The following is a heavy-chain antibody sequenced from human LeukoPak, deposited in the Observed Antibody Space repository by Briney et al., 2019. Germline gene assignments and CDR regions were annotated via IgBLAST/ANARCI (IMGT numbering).Heavy chain of an antibody. J-gene: IGHJ4*02. V-gene: IGHV3-30-3*01. Sequence: PGGSLRLSCAASGFTFSSYAMHWVRQAPGKGLEWVAVISYDGSNKYYADSVKGRFTISRDNSKNTLYLQMNSLRAEDTAVYYCARDPSPPVYTSGPFDYWGQGTLVTVSS. CDR1: GFTFSSYA. CDR3: ARDPSPPVYTSGPFDY. CDR2: ISYDGSNK. D-gene: IGHD1-1*01.